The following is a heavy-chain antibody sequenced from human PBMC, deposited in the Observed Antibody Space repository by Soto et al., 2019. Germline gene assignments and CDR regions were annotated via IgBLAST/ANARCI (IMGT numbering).Heavy chain of an antibody. J-gene: IGHJ4*02. CDR2: IWYDGSNK. V-gene: IGHV3-33*01. D-gene: IGHD1-1*01. CDR1: GFTFSSYG. Sequence: QVQLVASGGGVVQPGRSLRLSCAASGFTFSSYGMHWVRQAPGKGLEWVAVIWYDGSNKYYADSVKGRFTISRDNSKNTLYLQMNSLRAEDTAVYYCASGSPRNTDFDYWGQGTLVTVSS. CDR3: ASGSPRNTDFDY.